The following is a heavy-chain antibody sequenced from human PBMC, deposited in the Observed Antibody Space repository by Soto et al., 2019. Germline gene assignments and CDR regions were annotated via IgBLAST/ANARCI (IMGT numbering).Heavy chain of an antibody. CDR3: ASTPTYSRLGDH. CDR2: ISPNNDNS. CDR1: GYTFTSHG. V-gene: IGHV1-18*04. Sequence: QVELVQSGGEVKKPGASVKVSCKASGYTFTSHGISSARQAPGQGLEWVGWISPNNDNSVSAHKFQDRVTLTTDTSTSTVYMELRSLTSADTAFYYCASTPTYSRLGDHWCQGTLVPVAS. J-gene: IGHJ4*02. D-gene: IGHD3-22*01.